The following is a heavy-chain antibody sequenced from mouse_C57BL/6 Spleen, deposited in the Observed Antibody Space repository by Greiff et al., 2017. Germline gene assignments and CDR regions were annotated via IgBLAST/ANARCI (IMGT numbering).Heavy chain of an antibody. CDR1: GFTFSSYT. D-gene: IGHD1-1*01. Sequence: EVQGVESGGGLVKPGGSLKLSCAASGFTFSSYTMSWVRQTPEKRLEWVATISGGGGNTYYPDSVKGRFTISRDNAKNTLYLQMSSLRSEDTALYYCARQRYYGSRWYFDVWGTGTTVTVSS. V-gene: IGHV5-9*01. CDR2: ISGGGGNT. CDR3: ARQRYYGSRWYFDV. J-gene: IGHJ1*03.